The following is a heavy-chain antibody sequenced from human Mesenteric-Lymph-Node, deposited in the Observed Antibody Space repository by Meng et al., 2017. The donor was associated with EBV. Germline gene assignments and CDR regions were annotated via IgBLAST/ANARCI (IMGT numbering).Heavy chain of an antibody. D-gene: IGHD3-22*01. Sequence: AQLQEAGPGLVKPSEPLSLTSTASGGSISSYYWSWIRQPPGKGLEWIGYIYYSGSTDYNPSLKSRVTISVDTSKNQFSLKLSSVTAADTAMYYCARDIDSSGFPHYFDYWGQGTLVTVSS. J-gene: IGHJ4*02. CDR2: IYYSGST. CDR3: ARDIDSSGFPHYFDY. CDR1: GGSISSYY. V-gene: IGHV4-59*01.